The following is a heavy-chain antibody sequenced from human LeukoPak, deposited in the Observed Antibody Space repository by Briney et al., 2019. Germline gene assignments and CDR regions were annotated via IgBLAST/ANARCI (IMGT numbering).Heavy chain of an antibody. CDR2: INPNSGGT. Sequence: ASVKVSCKASGYTFTGYYMHWVRQAPGQGLEWMGWINPNSGGTNYAQKFQGRVTMTRDTSISTAYMELSRLRSDDTAVYYCAREKHYDFWSGYNYYYYGMDVWGQGTTVTVSS. D-gene: IGHD3-3*01. J-gene: IGHJ6*02. CDR3: AREKHYDFWSGYNYYYYGMDV. V-gene: IGHV1-2*02. CDR1: GYTFTGYY.